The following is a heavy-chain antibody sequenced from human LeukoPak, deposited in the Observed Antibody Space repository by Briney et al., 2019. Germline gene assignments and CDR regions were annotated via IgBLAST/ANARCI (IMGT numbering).Heavy chain of an antibody. CDR2: IDPSDSYT. V-gene: IGHV5-10-1*01. CDR3: ARHSSRYSGYDLNDAFDI. D-gene: IGHD5-12*01. CDR1: GYSFTSYW. J-gene: IGHJ3*02. Sequence: KPGESLRISCKGSGYSFTSYWTSWVRQMPGKGLEWMGRIDPSDSYTNYSPSFQGHVTISADKSISTAYLQWSSLKASDTAMYYCARHSSRYSGYDLNDAFDIWGQGTMVTVSS.